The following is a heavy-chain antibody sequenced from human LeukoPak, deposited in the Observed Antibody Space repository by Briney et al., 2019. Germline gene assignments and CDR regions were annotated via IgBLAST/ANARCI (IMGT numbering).Heavy chain of an antibody. CDR3: ATDSPRGYDSSGYYMDY. J-gene: IGHJ4*02. Sequence: APVKVSCKVSGYTLTELSMHWVRQAPGKGLEWMGGFDPEDGETIYAQKFQGRVTMTEDTSTDTAYMELSSLRSEDTAVYYCATDSPRGYDSSGYYMDYWGQGTLVTVSS. CDR2: FDPEDGET. CDR1: GYTLTELS. V-gene: IGHV1-24*01. D-gene: IGHD3-22*01.